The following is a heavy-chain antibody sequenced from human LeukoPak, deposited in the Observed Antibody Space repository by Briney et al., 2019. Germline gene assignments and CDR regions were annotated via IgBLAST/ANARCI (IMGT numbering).Heavy chain of an antibody. J-gene: IGHJ5*02. CDR1: GYYISDGFY. Sequence: PSETLSLTCTVSGYYISDGFYWDWIRQPPGKGLEWIGTFYYSGSTYYNPSLKSRVTISVDTSKNQFSLKLSSVTAADTAVYYCARATVTKGFDPWGQGTLVTVSS. CDR3: ARATVTKGFDP. CDR2: FYYSGST. V-gene: IGHV4-38-2*02. D-gene: IGHD4-17*01.